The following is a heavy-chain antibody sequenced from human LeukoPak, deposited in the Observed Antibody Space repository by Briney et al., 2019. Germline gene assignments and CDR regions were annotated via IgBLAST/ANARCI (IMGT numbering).Heavy chain of an antibody. Sequence: GGSLRLSCAASGFTFSNYWMHWVRQVPGKGLVWVSCINDDGSATLYADSVKGRFTISRDNAKNTLFLQINSLRAEDTAVYYCAREILAPGKTHDYWGQGTLVTVSS. CDR2: INDDGSAT. CDR1: GFTFSNYW. CDR3: AREILAPGKTHDY. J-gene: IGHJ4*02. V-gene: IGHV3-74*03.